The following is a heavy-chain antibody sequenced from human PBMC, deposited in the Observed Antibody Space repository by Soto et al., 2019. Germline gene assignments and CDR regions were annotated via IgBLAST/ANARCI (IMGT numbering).Heavy chain of an antibody. D-gene: IGHD6-6*01. CDR1: GGSISSYY. CDR3: ARDQGGAARPGVWFDP. V-gene: IGHV4-59*01. J-gene: IGHJ5*02. Sequence: SETLSLTCTVSGGSISSYYWSWIRQPPGKGLEWIGYIYYSGSTNYNPSLKSRVTISVDTSKNQFSLKPSSVTAADTAVYYCARDQGGAARPGVWFDPWGQGTLVTVSA. CDR2: IYYSGST.